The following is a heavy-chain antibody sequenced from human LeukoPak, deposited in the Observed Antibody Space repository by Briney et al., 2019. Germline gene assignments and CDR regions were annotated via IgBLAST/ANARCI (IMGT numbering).Heavy chain of an antibody. J-gene: IGHJ4*02. D-gene: IGHD4-17*01. Sequence: GGSLRLSCAASGFSFSSYAMHWVRQAPGRGREWVSAIWYDGSNKFYADTVKGRFTISRDNSKNTLYLQMNSLRAEDTAVYYCAKSGPDFGDLPSEYYFDYWGQGNLVTVSS. CDR3: AKSGPDFGDLPSEYYFDY. CDR1: GFSFSSYA. V-gene: IGHV3-33*06. CDR2: IWYDGSNK.